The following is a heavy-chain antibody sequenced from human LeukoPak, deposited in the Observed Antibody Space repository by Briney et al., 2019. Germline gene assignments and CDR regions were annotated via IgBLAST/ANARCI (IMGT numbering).Heavy chain of an antibody. CDR3: ARGSTTGTTSYFDP. Sequence: SETLSLTCTVSGFSISSGYYWGWFRQPPGKELEWIGSIYHSGSTYYNLSFKSRVTISLNTSKNYFSLKLNSVTAADTAVYYCARGSTTGTTSYFDPWGQGTLVTVSS. J-gene: IGHJ5*02. CDR2: IYHSGST. D-gene: IGHD1-1*01. V-gene: IGHV4-38-2*02. CDR1: GFSISSGYY.